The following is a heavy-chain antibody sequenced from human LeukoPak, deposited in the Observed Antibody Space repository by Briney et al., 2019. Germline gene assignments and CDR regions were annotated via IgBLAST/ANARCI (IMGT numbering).Heavy chain of an antibody. CDR2: ISGSGGST. V-gene: IGHV3-23*01. CDR3: AKVFYDYVL. J-gene: IGHJ4*02. Sequence: GGSLRLSCAASGFTFSSYGMSWVRQALGKGLEWVSAISGSGGSTYYADSVKGRFTISRDNSKNTLYLQMNNLRAGDTAVYYCAKVFYDYVLWGQGTLVTVSS. CDR1: GFTFSSYG. D-gene: IGHD3-16*01.